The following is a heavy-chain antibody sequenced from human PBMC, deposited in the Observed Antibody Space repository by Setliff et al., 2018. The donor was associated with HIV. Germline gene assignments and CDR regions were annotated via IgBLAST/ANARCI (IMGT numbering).Heavy chain of an antibody. D-gene: IGHD6-13*01. J-gene: IGHJ6*03. CDR3: ARGARLLAGYSDRWDYYYMAV. CDR2: INQSGST. CDR1: GGSVSGYY. Sequence: SETLSLTCAVYGGSVSGYYWSWIRQPPGKGLEWIGEINQSGSTHYNPSLKSRFTISVDTSKNQFSLKVNSVTAADTAVYYCARGARLLAGYSDRWDYYYMAVWGKGTTVTVSS. V-gene: IGHV4-34*01.